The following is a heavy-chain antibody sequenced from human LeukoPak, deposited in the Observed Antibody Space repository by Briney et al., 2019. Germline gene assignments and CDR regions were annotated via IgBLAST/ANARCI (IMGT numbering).Heavy chain of an antibody. CDR1: GGSISTYL. CDR3: ARDGGEVGASTWFDP. D-gene: IGHD1-26*01. Sequence: PSETLSLTCSVSGGSISTYLWSRIRQPPGKGLEWIGYIFHRGSTNYNPSLRSRVTISMDTSMNQFSLRLTSVTAADTAVYYCARDGGEVGASTWFDPWGQGTLVTVSS. CDR2: IFHRGST. J-gene: IGHJ5*02. V-gene: IGHV4-59*13.